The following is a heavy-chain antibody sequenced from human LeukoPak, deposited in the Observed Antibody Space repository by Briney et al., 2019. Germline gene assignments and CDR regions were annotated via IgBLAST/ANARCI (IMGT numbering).Heavy chain of an antibody. Sequence: GGSLRLSCEASGFTFSGYVMSWVRQAPGKGLEYVSAISSNGGSTYYANSVKGRFTISRDNSKNTLYLQMGSLRAEDMAVYYCVRDPPSSGWSFDYWGQGALVTVSS. D-gene: IGHD6-19*01. V-gene: IGHV3-64*01. CDR3: VRDPPSSGWSFDY. CDR1: GFTFSGYV. CDR2: ISSNGGST. J-gene: IGHJ4*02.